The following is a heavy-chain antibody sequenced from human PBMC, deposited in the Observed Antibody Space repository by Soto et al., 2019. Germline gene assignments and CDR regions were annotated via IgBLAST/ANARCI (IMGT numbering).Heavy chain of an antibody. J-gene: IGHJ3*02. CDR3: AHRGAVVNGGTFDI. Sequence: QITLKESGPTLVKPTQTLTLTCTFSGFSLSTSGVGVGWIRQPPGKALEWLALIYWDDDKRYSPSLQSRLTITKDTSHNQVVLTTTNMDPVDIATYYCAHRGAVVNGGTFDIWGHGTMVTVSS. D-gene: IGHD2-15*01. V-gene: IGHV2-5*02. CDR2: IYWDDDK. CDR1: GFSLSTSGVG.